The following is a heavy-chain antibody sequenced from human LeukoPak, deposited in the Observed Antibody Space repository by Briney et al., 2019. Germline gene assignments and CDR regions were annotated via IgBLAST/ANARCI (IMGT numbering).Heavy chain of an antibody. V-gene: IGHV4-34*01. CDR2: INHSGST. Sequence: SETLSLTCAVYGGSFSGYYWSWIRQPPGKGLEWIGEINHSGSTNYNPSLKSRVTISVDTSKNQFSLKLSSVTAADTAVYYCARGLVRRPFDYWGQGTLVTVPS. J-gene: IGHJ4*02. CDR1: GGSFSGYY. CDR3: ARGLVRRPFDY.